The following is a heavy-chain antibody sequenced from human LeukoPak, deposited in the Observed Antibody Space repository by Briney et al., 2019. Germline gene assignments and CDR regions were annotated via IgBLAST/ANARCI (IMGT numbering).Heavy chain of an antibody. Sequence: ASVKVSCKASGYTFTSYGISWVRQAPGQGLEWMGWISAYNGNTNYAQKLQGRVTMTTDTSTSTAYMELRSLRSDDTAVYYCARSPLRYFDWLSYYYYGIDVWGKGTTVTVSS. J-gene: IGHJ6*04. V-gene: IGHV1-18*04. CDR1: GYTFTSYG. D-gene: IGHD3-9*01. CDR2: ISAYNGNT. CDR3: ARSPLRYFDWLSYYYYGIDV.